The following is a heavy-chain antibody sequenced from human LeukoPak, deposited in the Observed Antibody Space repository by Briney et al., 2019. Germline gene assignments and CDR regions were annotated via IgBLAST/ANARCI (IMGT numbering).Heavy chain of an antibody. J-gene: IGHJ4*02. D-gene: IGHD5-24*01. CDR1: GFTFSSYE. CDR2: ISSSGSTI. Sequence: GGSLRLSCAASGFTFSSYEMNWVRQAPGKGLEWVSYISSSGSTIYYADSVKGRFTISRDNAKNSLYLQMNSLTAEDTAVYYCASLEMATKAYWGQGTLVTVSS. CDR3: ASLEMATKAY. V-gene: IGHV3-48*03.